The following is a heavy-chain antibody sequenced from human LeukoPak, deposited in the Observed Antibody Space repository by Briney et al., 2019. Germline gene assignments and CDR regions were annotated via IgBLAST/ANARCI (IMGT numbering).Heavy chain of an antibody. CDR1: GYTFTSYG. CDR3: ARDFITIYGDHESIAPR. J-gene: IGHJ4*02. V-gene: IGHV1-18*01. Sequence: ASVKVSCKASGYTFTSYGISWVRQAPGQGLEWMGWISAYNGNTNYAQKLQGRVTMTTDTSTSTAYMELRSLRSDDTAVYYCARDFITIYGDHESIAPRWGQGTLVTVSS. CDR2: ISAYNGNT. D-gene: IGHD4-17*01.